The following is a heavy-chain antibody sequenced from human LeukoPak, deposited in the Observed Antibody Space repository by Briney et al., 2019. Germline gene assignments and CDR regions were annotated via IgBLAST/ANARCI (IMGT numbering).Heavy chain of an antibody. J-gene: IGHJ4*02. CDR1: GGTFSSYA. CDR2: IIPIFGTA. Sequence: SVKVSCKASGGTFSSYAISWVRQAPGQGLEWMGRIIPIFGTANYAQKFQGRVTITTDESTSTAYMELSSLRSEDTAVYYCARGYCSGRSCYYFDYWGQGTLVTVSS. CDR3: ARGYCSGRSCYYFDY. D-gene: IGHD2-15*01. V-gene: IGHV1-69*05.